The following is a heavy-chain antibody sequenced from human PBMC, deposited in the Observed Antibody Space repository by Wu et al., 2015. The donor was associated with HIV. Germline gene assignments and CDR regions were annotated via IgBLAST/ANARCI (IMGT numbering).Heavy chain of an antibody. J-gene: IGHJ4*02. D-gene: IGHD3-22*01. CDR3: ASYYYDSSGYSYYFDY. CDR2: FNPEDGEM. CDR1: GHTLSELA. V-gene: IGHV1-24*01. Sequence: QVQLVQSGAEVKKPGASVKVSCKVSGHTLSELAMHWVRQAPGKGLEWMGGFNPEDGEMTYAQNLQGRVTMTEDTSTETAHMILSSLRSEDTAVYYCASYYYDSSGYSYYFDYWGQGTLITVSS.